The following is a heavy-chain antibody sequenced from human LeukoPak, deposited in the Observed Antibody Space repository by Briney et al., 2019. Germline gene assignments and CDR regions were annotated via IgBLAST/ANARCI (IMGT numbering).Heavy chain of an antibody. CDR2: INPSGGST. Sequence: ASVKVSCKASGYTFTSYYMHWVRQVPGQGLEWLGIINPSGGSTSYAQKFQGRVTMTRDTSTSTVYMELSSLRSEDTAVYYCARDRWGNYYDSSGYTFDYWGQGTLVTVSS. CDR1: GYTFTSYY. CDR3: ARDRWGNYYDSSGYTFDY. D-gene: IGHD3-22*01. V-gene: IGHV1-46*01. J-gene: IGHJ4*02.